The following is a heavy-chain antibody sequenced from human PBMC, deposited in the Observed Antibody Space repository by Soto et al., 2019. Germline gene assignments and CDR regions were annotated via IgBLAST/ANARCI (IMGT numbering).Heavy chain of an antibody. Sequence: QVQMQESSPGLVKPSETLSLTSTVSGGSVISGSYYWSWIRQPPGKGLEWVGCISDTGSGDYNPSLKSRVTISVHTSKRQFSLRLNSVTAADTAVYYCARAHSVYDPLGMDVWGQGTTVTVSS. D-gene: IGHD5-12*01. CDR2: ISDTGSG. CDR1: GGSVISGSYY. V-gene: IGHV4-61*01. J-gene: IGHJ6*02. CDR3: ARAHSVYDPLGMDV.